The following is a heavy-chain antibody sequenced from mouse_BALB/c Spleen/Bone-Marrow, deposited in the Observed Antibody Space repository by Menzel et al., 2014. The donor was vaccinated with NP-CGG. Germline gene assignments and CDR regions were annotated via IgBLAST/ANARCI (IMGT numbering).Heavy chain of an antibody. D-gene: IGHD2-2*01. V-gene: IGHV1-80*01. Sequence: VKLMESGAELVRPGSSVKIPCKASGYAFSTYWMTWVKQRPGQGLEWIGQIYPGDGDTKYNGKFKGKATLAADKSSSTAYMQLSSLTSEDSAVYFCAKVTTGFAYWGQGTLVTVSA. J-gene: IGHJ3*01. CDR1: GYAFSTYW. CDR2: IYPGDGDT. CDR3: AKVTTGFAY.